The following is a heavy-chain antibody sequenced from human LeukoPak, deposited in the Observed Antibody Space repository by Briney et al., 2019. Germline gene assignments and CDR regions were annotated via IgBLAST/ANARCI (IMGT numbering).Heavy chain of an antibody. V-gene: IGHV4-31*03. CDR1: GGSVSSGGSY. CDR3: ARHTSITMHEFDY. J-gene: IGHJ4*02. D-gene: IGHD4-11*01. CDR2: IYYSGYT. Sequence: SETLSLTCSVSGGSVSSGGSYCRWSRQQRGKGLEWIVYIYYSGYTFYSPSGKTRFFISLNTAKKQFSLKVNSVTAADTAMYYCARHTSITMHEFDYWGQGTLVTVSS.